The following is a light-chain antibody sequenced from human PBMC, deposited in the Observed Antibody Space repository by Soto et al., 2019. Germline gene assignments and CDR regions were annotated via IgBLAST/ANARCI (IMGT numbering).Light chain of an antibody. J-gene: IGLJ2*01. CDR3: ASWDDNLNGPV. CDR2: LEGSGSY. V-gene: IGLV4-60*03. Sequence: QLVLTQSSSASASLGSSVKLTCTLSSGHSSYIIAWHQQQPGKAPRYLMKLEGSGSYNKGSGVPDRFSGSSSGADRYLTISNLQSEDEADYYCASWDDNLNGPVFGRGTKLTVL. CDR1: SGHSSYI.